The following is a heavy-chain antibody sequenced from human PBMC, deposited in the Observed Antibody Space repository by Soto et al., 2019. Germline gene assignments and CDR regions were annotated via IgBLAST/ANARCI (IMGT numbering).Heavy chain of an antibody. D-gene: IGHD5-18*01. V-gene: IGHV3-23*01. CDR2: ISGSGGST. CDR3: AKDLAGDTAMDYYYYYGMDV. CDR1: GFTFSSYA. J-gene: IGHJ6*02. Sequence: GGSLRLSCAASGFTFSSYAMSWVRQAPGKGLEWVSAISGSGGSTYYADSVKGRFTISRDNSKNTLYLQMNSLRAEDTAVYYCAKDLAGDTAMDYYYYYGMDVWGQGTTVTVSS.